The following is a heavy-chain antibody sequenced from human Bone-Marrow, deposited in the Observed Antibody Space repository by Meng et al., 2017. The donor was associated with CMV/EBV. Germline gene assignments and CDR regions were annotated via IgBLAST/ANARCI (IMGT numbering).Heavy chain of an antibody. CDR3: ARVDIVVVPAALGGYYYYGMDV. V-gene: IGHV1-18*04. CDR1: GYTFTGYY. Sequence: ASVKVSCQASGYTFTGYYMHWVRPAPGQGLEWMGCISAYNGNTNYAQKLQGRVTMTTDTSTSTAYMELRSLRSDDTAVYYCARVDIVVVPAALGGYYYYGMDVWGQGTTVTVSS. J-gene: IGHJ6*02. CDR2: ISAYNGNT. D-gene: IGHD2-2*01.